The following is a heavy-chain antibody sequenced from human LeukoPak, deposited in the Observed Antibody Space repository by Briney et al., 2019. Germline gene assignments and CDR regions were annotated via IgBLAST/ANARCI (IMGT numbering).Heavy chain of an antibody. CDR3: ARESVAATGIDY. CDR1: GYTFTSNY. Sequence: ASVKVYCKASGYTFTSNYIHWVRQAPGQGLEWMGMINPSGGGTNYAQKFQGRVTLTRDTSTSTVYMELSSLRFEDTAIYYCARESVAATGIDYWGQGTLVTVSS. V-gene: IGHV1-46*01. J-gene: IGHJ4*02. CDR2: INPSGGGT. D-gene: IGHD1-1*01.